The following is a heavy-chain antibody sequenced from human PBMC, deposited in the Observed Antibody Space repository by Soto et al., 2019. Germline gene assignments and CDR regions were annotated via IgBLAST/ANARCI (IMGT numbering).Heavy chain of an antibody. Sequence: ASVKVSCKASGYTFTNYGISWVRQAPGQGLEWMGWINVYNGNTEYAQKVQGRVTMTTGTSTSTAYMELRSLRSDDTAVYYCARGVGSGSYYNQYNWFDPWGQGTLVTFSS. J-gene: IGHJ5*02. D-gene: IGHD3-10*01. CDR1: GYTFTNYG. CDR3: ARGVGSGSYYNQYNWFDP. CDR2: INVYNGNT. V-gene: IGHV1-18*01.